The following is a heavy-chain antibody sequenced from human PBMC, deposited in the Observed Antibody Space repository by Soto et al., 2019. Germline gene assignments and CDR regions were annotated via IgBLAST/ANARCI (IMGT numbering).Heavy chain of an antibody. Sequence: VGSLRLSCVASGFTFSNYGMHWVRQAPGKGLERVALIWYDGSNKYYTDSVKGRFTISRDNSKNTFYLQMNSLSPEDTAVYYCARRVNYFDYWGQGTLVTVSS. CDR3: ARRVNYFDY. CDR2: IWYDGSNK. J-gene: IGHJ4*02. CDR1: GFTFSNYG. V-gene: IGHV3-33*01.